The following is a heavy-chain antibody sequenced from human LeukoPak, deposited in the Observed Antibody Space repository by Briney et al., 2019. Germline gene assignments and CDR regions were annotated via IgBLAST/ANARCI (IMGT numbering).Heavy chain of an antibody. CDR1: GYTFTSYG. D-gene: IGHD3-16*02. Sequence: ASVKVSCKASGYTFTSYGISWVRQAPGQGLEWMGWISAYNGNTNYAQKLQGRVTMTTDTSTSTAYMGLRSLRSDDTAVYYCARDAPGDYVWGSYRYFDYWGQGTLVTVSS. J-gene: IGHJ4*03. CDR3: ARDAPGDYVWGSYRYFDY. CDR2: ISAYNGNT. V-gene: IGHV1-18*01.